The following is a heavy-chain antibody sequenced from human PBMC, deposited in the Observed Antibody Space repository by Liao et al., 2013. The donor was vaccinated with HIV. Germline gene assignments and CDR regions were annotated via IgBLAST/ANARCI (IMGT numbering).Heavy chain of an antibody. J-gene: IGHJ4*02. V-gene: IGHV4-61*02. CDR1: GDSISSGSYY. D-gene: IGHD6-19*01. Sequence: QVQLQESGPGLVRPSQTLSLTCTVSGDSISSGSYYWSWIRQPAGKGLEWIGEINHSRSINYNPSLKSRVTISEDTSKNQFSLKLSSVTAADTAVYYCARGRRISSGYYVNSRVGYFDFWGQGTLVTVSS. CDR3: ARGRRISSGYYVNSRVGYFDF. CDR2: INHSRSI.